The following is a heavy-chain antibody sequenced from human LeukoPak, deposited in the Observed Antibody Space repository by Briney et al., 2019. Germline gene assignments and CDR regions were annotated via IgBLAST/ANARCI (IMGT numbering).Heavy chain of an antibody. Sequence: PGGSLRLSCAASGFTFSSYGMHWVRQAPGKGLEWVAFIRYDGSNKYYADSVKGRFTISRDNSKNTLHLQMNSLRAEDTAVYYCARDQEVIVGAIGNWFDPWGQGTLVTVSS. V-gene: IGHV3-30*02. CDR1: GFTFSSYG. CDR2: IRYDGSNK. J-gene: IGHJ5*02. D-gene: IGHD1-26*01. CDR3: ARDQEVIVGAIGNWFDP.